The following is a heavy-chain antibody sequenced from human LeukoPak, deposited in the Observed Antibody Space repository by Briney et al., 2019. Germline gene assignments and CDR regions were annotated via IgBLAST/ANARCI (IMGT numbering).Heavy chain of an antibody. CDR2: IGTAGDT. CDR1: GFTFSSYD. Sequence: GGSLRLSCAASGFTFSSYDMHWVRQGTGKGLEWVSAIGTAGDTYCPGSVKGRFTTSRENAKNSLYLQMNSLRVGDTAVYYCARGRGWGTFDIWGQGTMVTVSS. CDR3: ARGRGWGTFDI. V-gene: IGHV3-13*04. J-gene: IGHJ3*02. D-gene: IGHD3-10*01.